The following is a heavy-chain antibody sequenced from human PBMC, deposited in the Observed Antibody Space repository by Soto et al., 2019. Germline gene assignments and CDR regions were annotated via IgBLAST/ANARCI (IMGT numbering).Heavy chain of an antibody. CDR2: ITSASDYI. CDR3: ARVGTGSSTALNI. D-gene: IGHD3-9*01. J-gene: IGHJ3*02. Sequence: GGDLRLSCEASRFMCTRSTMNWVRLAPGKGLEWVSAITSASDYIFYADSVEGRFTIARDNAKNSLYLQMNSLRAEDTAVYYCARVGTGSSTALNIWGQGTMLTVS. CDR1: RFMCTRST. V-gene: IGHV3-21*01.